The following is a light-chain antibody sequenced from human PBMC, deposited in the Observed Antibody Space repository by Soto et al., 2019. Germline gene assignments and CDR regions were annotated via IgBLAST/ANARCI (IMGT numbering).Light chain of an antibody. CDR2: DAS. V-gene: IGKV1-5*01. J-gene: IGKJ1*01. CDR1: QSISSW. Sequence: DIQMTQSPSTLSASVGDRVTITCRASQSISSWLAWYQQKPGKAPKLLIYDASSLESGVPSRFSGSGSGTAFTLTISSLQTDDFATYYWQQYNSYWTLGQGTKVEIK. CDR3: QQYNSYWT.